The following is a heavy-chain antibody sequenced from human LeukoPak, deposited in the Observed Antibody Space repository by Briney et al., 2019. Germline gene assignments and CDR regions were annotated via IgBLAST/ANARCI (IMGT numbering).Heavy chain of an antibody. D-gene: IGHD3-3*01. V-gene: IGHV4-30-4*08. CDR2: IYHSGNT. Sequence: SETRSFTCTVSGGSISSGDYSWSWIRQPPGKGLEWIGYIYHSGNTYYNPSLKSRLTISVDTPRNQFSLKLRSVTAADTAVYYCARGGTRITIVGVVINDFDYWGQGTLDTVSS. CDR3: ARGGTRITIVGVVINDFDY. J-gene: IGHJ4*02. CDR1: GGSISSGDYS.